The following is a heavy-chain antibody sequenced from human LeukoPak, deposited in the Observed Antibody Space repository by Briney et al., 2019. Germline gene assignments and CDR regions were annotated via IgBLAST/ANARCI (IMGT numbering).Heavy chain of an antibody. D-gene: IGHD3-16*01. CDR3: ARDPQTFGGNWFDP. J-gene: IGHJ5*02. V-gene: IGHV1-46*01. Sequence: ASVKVSCKPSGYTFTRYYMHWLRQPPGQRPEWMGTINPNTGGTSYADNFQDRLTMTTDTSTSTLYMDLSSLTSEDTAVYYCARDPQTFGGNWFDPWGQGTLVSVSS. CDR1: GYTFTRYY. CDR2: INPNTGGT.